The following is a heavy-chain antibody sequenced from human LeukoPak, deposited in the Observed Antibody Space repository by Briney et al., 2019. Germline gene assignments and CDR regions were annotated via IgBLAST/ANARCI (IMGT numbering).Heavy chain of an antibody. V-gene: IGHV3-21*01. CDR2: ISSSSSYI. CDR1: GFTFGTYS. Sequence: GGSLRLSCAASGFTFGTYSMNWVRQAPGKGLEWVSSISSSSSYIYYADSVKGRFTISRDNAKNSLYLQMNSLRAEDTAVYYCARDRIAMAGTGRRAFDYWGQGTLVTVSS. D-gene: IGHD6-19*01. J-gene: IGHJ4*02. CDR3: ARDRIAMAGTGRRAFDY.